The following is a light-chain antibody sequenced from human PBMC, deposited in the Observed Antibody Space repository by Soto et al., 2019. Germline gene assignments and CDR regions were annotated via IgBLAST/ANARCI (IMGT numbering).Light chain of an antibody. CDR3: SSYTSSSTRVV. V-gene: IGLV2-14*01. J-gene: IGLJ2*01. CDR1: SSDVGRYNY. CDR2: DVN. Sequence: QSALTQPASVSGSPGQSITISCTGTSSDVGRYNYVSWYQQHPGKAPKLMIYDVNNRPSGVYNRFSGSKSGNTASLTISGLQAEDEADYYCSSYTSSSTRVVFGGGTQLTVL.